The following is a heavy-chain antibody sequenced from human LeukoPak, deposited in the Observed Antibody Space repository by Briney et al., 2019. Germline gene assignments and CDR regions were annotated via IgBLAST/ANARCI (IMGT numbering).Heavy chain of an antibody. D-gene: IGHD3-3*01. J-gene: IGHJ6*02. Sequence: HARTLTLTCTPSGFTFSNNATHTLRQAPGARLEYVSAISSNGGSTYYADSVKGRFTISRDNSKNTLFLQMGSLRVEDMAVYYCARGLRAYYYYGMDVWGQGTTVTVSS. CDR1: GFTFSNNA. V-gene: IGHV3-64*02. CDR3: ARGLRAYYYYGMDV. CDR2: ISSNGGST.